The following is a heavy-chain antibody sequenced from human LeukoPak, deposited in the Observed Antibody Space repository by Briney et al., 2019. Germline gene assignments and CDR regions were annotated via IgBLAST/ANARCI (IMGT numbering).Heavy chain of an antibody. J-gene: IGHJ4*02. D-gene: IGHD1-26*01. CDR2: IYYSGST. V-gene: IGHV4-31*03. CDR3: ARDRKPVSGSYYFDY. CDR1: GGSISSGGYY. Sequence: PQTLSLTCTVSGGSISSGGYYWSWIRQHPGKGLEWIGYIYYSGSTYYNPSLKSRVTISVDTSKNQFSLKLSSVTAADTAVYYCARDRKPVSGSYYFDYWGQGTLVTVSS.